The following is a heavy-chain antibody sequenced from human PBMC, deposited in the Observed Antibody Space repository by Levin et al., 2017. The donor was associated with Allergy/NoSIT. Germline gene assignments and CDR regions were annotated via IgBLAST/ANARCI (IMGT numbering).Heavy chain of an antibody. Sequence: LSLTCAASGFTFSSYAMSWVRQAPGKGLEWVSAISGSGGSTYYADSVKGRFTISRDNSKNTLYLQMNSLRAEDTAVYYCAKETRPAAIGGNYYDYYMDVWGKGTTVTVSS. CDR3: AKETRPAAIGGNYYDYYMDV. J-gene: IGHJ6*03. V-gene: IGHV3-23*01. CDR1: GFTFSSYA. D-gene: IGHD2-2*01. CDR2: ISGSGGST.